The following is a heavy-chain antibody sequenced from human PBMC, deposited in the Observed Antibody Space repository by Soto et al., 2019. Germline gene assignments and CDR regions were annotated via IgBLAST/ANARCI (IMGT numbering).Heavy chain of an antibody. CDR1: GFTFTSYS. V-gene: IGHV3-48*02. CDR3: AREMGACSDSSCYPGPYDS. CDR2: ITSKSTTI. J-gene: IGHJ5*02. Sequence: LRLSCAASGFTFTSYSMNWVRQAPGQGLEWASYITSKSTTIKYADSVKGRFTVSRDNAKNSLYLQLNSLRDEDTAVYYCAREMGACSDSSCYPGPYDSWGQGTLVTVSS. D-gene: IGHD3-16*01.